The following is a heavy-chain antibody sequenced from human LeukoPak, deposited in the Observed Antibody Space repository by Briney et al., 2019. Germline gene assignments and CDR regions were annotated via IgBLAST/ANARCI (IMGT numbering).Heavy chain of an antibody. CDR3: ARNHYYDSSGSDY. D-gene: IGHD3-22*01. CDR1: GFAFSDYY. Sequence: GGSLRLSCAASGFAFSDYYMSWIRQAPGKGLEWVSYISSRGSTIYYADSVKGRFTISRDNAKNSLYLQMNSLRAEDTAVYYCARNHYYDSSGSDYWGQGTLVTVSS. V-gene: IGHV3-11*01. J-gene: IGHJ4*02. CDR2: ISSRGSTI.